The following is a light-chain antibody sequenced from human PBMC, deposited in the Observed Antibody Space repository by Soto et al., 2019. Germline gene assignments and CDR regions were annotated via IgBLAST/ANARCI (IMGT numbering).Light chain of an antibody. CDR1: QSVTSSY. V-gene: IGKV3-20*01. CDR3: QHHGSSPFN. CDR2: GAS. Sequence: EVVLTQSPGTLSLSPGERATLSCRASQSVTSSYLAWYQQKPGQAPRLLIHGASTRATGIPDRFSGSGYGTDSILTISRLEPEDFAVYYCQHHGSSPFNFGPGTKVDIK. J-gene: IGKJ3*01.